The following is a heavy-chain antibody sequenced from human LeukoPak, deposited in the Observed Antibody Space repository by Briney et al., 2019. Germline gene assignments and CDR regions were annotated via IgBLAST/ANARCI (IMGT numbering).Heavy chain of an antibody. J-gene: IGHJ4*02. V-gene: IGHV3-30*03. CDR2: ISYDGSNK. Sequence: GRSLRLSCAASGFTFRSYGMHWVRQAPGKGLEWVAVISYDGSNKYYADSVKGRFTISRDNSKNTLYLQMNSLRAEDTAVYYCARDRCDSSGTFDYWGQGTLVTVSS. CDR1: GFTFRSYG. CDR3: ARDRCDSSGTFDY. D-gene: IGHD3-22*01.